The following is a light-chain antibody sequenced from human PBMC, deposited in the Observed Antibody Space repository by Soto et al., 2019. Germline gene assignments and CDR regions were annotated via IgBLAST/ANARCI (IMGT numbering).Light chain of an antibody. CDR3: QQFGSSPWT. V-gene: IGKV3-20*01. Sequence: DIVLTQSPGTLSLSPGERATLSCRASQSVTSTYLAWYKHKPGQPPRLLIFGASSRATGVPDRFSGSGSGTDFTLTISRLEPEDFAVYYCQQFGSSPWTFGQGNKVEIK. CDR2: GAS. CDR1: QSVTSTY. J-gene: IGKJ1*01.